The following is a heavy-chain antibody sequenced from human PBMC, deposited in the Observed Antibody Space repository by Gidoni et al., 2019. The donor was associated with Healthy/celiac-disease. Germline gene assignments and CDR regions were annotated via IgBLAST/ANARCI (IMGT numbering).Heavy chain of an antibody. CDR2: ISGSGCST. V-gene: IGHV3-23*01. D-gene: IGHD2-15*01. CDR1: GFTFRRYA. J-gene: IGHJ4*02. Sequence: EVQLLASGGGLVQPGGSLRLSCAASGFTFRRYAMSWVRQAPGQGLEWVSAISGSGCSTYYADSVKGRFTISRDNSKNTLYLQMNSLRAEDTAVYYCAKGVVVAATPYYFDYWGQGTLVTVSS. CDR3: AKGVVVAATPYYFDY.